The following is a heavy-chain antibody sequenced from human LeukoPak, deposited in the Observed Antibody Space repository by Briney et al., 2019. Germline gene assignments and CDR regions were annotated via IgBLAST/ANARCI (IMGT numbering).Heavy chain of an antibody. CDR2: IYHSGST. D-gene: IGHD2-15*01. CDR3: ARAPGRGCSGGSCRYYFDY. V-gene: IGHV4-30-2*01. CDR1: GGSISSGGFS. Sequence: SQTLSLTCAVSGGSISSGGFSWSWIRQPPGKGLEWIGYIYHSGSTYYNPSLKSRVTISVDRSKNQFSLKLSSVTAADTAVYSCARAPGRGCSGGSCRYYFDYWGQGTLVTVSS. J-gene: IGHJ4*02.